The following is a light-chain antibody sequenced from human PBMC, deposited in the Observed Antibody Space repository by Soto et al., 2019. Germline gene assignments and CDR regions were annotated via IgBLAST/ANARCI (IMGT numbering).Light chain of an antibody. V-gene: IGKV1-39*01. CDR2: AAS. CDR3: QQTYIAPAT. CDR1: QSISNC. J-gene: IGKJ1*01. Sequence: DIQMTQSPSSLSASVGDRVTITCRASQSISNCLSWFQQKPGQAPKLLIYAASSLQSGVPSRFSGSGSGTDFTLTIDSLQPEDFATYYCQQTYIAPATFGQGTKVGVK.